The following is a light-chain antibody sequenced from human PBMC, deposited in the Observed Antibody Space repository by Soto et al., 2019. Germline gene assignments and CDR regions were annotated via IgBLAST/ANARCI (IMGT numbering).Light chain of an antibody. CDR2: DTS. J-gene: IGKJ2*01. Sequence: DVQMTQSPSAMSASVGDRVTITCRASQDISRFVAWFQQKPGKAPERLIYDTSSLQPGVPSRFSGSGSGTEFTLGISGLQPEDFATYYCLQHNSYPYTFDQGTKLEIK. CDR1: QDISRF. V-gene: IGKV1-17*03. CDR3: LQHNSYPYT.